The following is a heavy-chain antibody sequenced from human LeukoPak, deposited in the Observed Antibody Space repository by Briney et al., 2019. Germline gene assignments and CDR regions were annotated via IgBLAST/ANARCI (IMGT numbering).Heavy chain of an antibody. CDR3: ARIDDSSGYEYDY. Sequence: GGSLRLSCAASGFTASSNYMSWVRQAPGKGLEWVSVIYSGGSTYYADSVKGRFTISRDNSKNTLYLQMNSLRAEDTAVYYCARIDDSSGYEYDYWGQGTLVTVSS. CDR2: IYSGGST. D-gene: IGHD3-22*01. J-gene: IGHJ4*02. V-gene: IGHV3-53*01. CDR1: GFTASSNY.